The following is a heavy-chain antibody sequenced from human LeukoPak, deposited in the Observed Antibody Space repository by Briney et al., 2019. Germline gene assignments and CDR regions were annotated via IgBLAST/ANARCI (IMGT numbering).Heavy chain of an antibody. J-gene: IGHJ3*02. D-gene: IGHD3-22*01. CDR2: INSDGSTT. V-gene: IGHV3-74*01. CDR1: GFTLNGYW. Sequence: GGSLRLSCAAPGFTLNGYWMHWVRQAPGKGLVWVSRINSDGSTTSYADSVKGRFTISRDNSKNTLYLQMNSLRAEDTAVYYCAKDYYDSSGLLFGDAFDIWGQGTMVTVSS. CDR3: AKDYYDSSGLLFGDAFDI.